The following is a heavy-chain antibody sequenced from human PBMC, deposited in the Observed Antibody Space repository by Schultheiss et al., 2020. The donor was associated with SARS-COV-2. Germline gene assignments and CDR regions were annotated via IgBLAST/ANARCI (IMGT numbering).Heavy chain of an antibody. Sequence: GESLKISCAASGFTFSSYGMHWVRQAPGKGLEWVAVIWYDGSNKYYADSVKGRFTISRDNSKNTLYLQMNSLRAEDTAVYYCAREDDILTGYRYYYGMDVWGQGTTVTVSS. D-gene: IGHD3-9*01. CDR2: IWYDGSNK. CDR1: GFTFSSYG. J-gene: IGHJ6*02. CDR3: AREDDILTGYRYYYGMDV. V-gene: IGHV3-33*01.